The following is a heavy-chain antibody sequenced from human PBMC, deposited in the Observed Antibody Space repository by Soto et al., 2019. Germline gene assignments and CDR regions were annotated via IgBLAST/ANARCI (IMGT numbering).Heavy chain of an antibody. CDR3: ARETTAYYYDRPVGYFDL. Sequence: QVQLVQSGAEVKKPGSSVKVSCKASGGTFSSYAISWVRQAPGQGLEWMGGIIPIFGTTNYAQKFQGRVTITADESTSTAYMELSSLRSEDTAVYFCARETTAYYYDRPVGYFDLWGRGTLVTVSS. V-gene: IGHV1-69*12. D-gene: IGHD3-22*01. CDR2: IIPIFGTT. CDR1: GGTFSSYA. J-gene: IGHJ2*01.